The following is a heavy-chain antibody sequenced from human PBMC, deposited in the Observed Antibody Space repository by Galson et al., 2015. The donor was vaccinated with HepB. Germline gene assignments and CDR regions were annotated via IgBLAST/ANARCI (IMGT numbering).Heavy chain of an antibody. Sequence: SLRLSCAASGFTFSSYAMSWVRQAPGKGLEWVSAISGSGGSTYYADSVKGRFTISRDNSKNTLYLQMNSLRAEGTAVYYCAKAPIVVVIAIAYFFDYWGQGTLVTVSS. V-gene: IGHV3-23*01. CDR2: ISGSGGST. J-gene: IGHJ4*02. D-gene: IGHD2-21*01. CDR1: GFTFSSYA. CDR3: AKAPIVVVIAIAYFFDY.